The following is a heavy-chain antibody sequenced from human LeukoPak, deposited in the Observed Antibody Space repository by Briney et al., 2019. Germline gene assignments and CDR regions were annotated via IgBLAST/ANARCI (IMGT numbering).Heavy chain of an antibody. CDR1: GFTFSNAW. J-gene: IGHJ4*02. Sequence: GGSLRLSCAASGFTFSNAWMSWVRQASGKGLEWVGRIKSKTDGGTTDYAAPVKGRFTISRDDSKNTLYLQMNSLKTEDTAVYYCTTPYYGVGPLDYWGQGTLVTVSS. CDR3: TTPYYGVGPLDY. V-gene: IGHV3-15*01. D-gene: IGHD4-17*01. CDR2: IKSKTDGGTT.